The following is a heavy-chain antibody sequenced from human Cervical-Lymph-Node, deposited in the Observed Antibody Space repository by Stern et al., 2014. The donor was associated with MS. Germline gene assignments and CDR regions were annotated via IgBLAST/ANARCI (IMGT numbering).Heavy chain of an antibody. Sequence: EVQLVESGAEVKKPGESLKISCAVSGYNFARYWIGWVRQMPGKGLEWMGFIYPGASDPIYSPSFRCQVTLSADKSPNTAYLQWTSLKASDTAMYFCARRGDGYSGADPWGQGTLVTVSS. CDR2: IYPGASDP. CDR1: GYNFARYW. CDR3: ARRGDGYSGADP. D-gene: IGHD5-24*01. J-gene: IGHJ5*02. V-gene: IGHV5-51*03.